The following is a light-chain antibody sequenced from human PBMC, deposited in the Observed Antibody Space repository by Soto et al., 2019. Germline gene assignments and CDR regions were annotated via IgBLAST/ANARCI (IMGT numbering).Light chain of an antibody. V-gene: IGLV1-44*01. CDR3: AAWDDSLNGGYV. Sequence: QPVLTQPPSASVTPGQRVTISCSGSSSNIGSNTVNWYQQLPGTAPKLLIYRNNQRPSGVPDRFSGSKSGTSASLAISGLHSEDEADYYCAAWDDSLNGGYVFGTGTKLTVL. J-gene: IGLJ1*01. CDR1: SSNIGSNT. CDR2: RNN.